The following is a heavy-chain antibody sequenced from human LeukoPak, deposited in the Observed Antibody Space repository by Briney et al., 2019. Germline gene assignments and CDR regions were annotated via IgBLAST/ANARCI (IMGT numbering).Heavy chain of an antibody. CDR2: ITTSGSTA. V-gene: IGHV3-48*01. D-gene: IGHD2-15*01. Sequence: GGSLRLSCAASGFSFSKYKMNWVRQAPGKGLECVSHITTSGSTAHYADSVKGRFTISRDNAKNLLYLQMNSLRAEDTAVYYCARDWPGWSAFDVWGHGTMVTVSS. CDR3: ARDWPGWSAFDV. J-gene: IGHJ3*01. CDR1: GFSFSKYK.